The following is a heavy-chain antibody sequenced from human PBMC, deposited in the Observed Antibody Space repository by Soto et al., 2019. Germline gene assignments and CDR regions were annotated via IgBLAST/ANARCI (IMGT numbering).Heavy chain of an antibody. CDR3: AKVGLAIADPYYFDS. Sequence: EVQLLESGGGFLQPGGSLRLSCAASGFTFSSYAMSWVRQAPGKGLQWVSAISGRGGSTFYADSVRGRFTISRDNSNNTLYLQMNSLRAEDTALYYCAKVGLAIADPYYFDSWGRGSLVTVSS. V-gene: IGHV3-23*01. D-gene: IGHD2-21*01. CDR1: GFTFSSYA. CDR2: ISGRGGST. J-gene: IGHJ4*02.